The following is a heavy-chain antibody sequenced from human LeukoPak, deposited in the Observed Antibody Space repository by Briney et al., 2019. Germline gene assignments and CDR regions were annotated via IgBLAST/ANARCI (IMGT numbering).Heavy chain of an antibody. CDR1: GGTFSSYA. D-gene: IGHD4-23*01. J-gene: IGHJ4*02. Sequence: GASVKVSCKASGGTFSSYAISWVRQAPGQGLEWMGRIIPILGIANYAQKFKGRVTITADKSKSTAYMELSSLRSEDTAVYYCARDKWYYGANGFGYWGQGTLVTVSS. V-gene: IGHV1-69*04. CDR2: IIPILGIA. CDR3: ARDKWYYGANGFGY.